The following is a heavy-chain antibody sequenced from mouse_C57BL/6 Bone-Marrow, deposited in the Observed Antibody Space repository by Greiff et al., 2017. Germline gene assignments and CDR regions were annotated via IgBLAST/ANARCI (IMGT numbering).Heavy chain of an antibody. Sequence: VQLQQPGAELVKPGASVTMSCKASGYTFTSYWITWVKQRPGQGLEWIGDIYPGSGSTNYNEKFKSKATLTVDTSSSTAYMQLSSLTSEDSAVYYCAREGYYYAMDYWGQGTSVTVAS. V-gene: IGHV1-55*01. CDR1: GYTFTSYW. CDR3: AREGYYYAMDY. J-gene: IGHJ4*01. CDR2: IYPGSGST.